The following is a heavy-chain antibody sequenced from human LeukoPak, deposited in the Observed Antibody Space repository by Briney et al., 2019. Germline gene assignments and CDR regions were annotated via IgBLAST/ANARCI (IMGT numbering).Heavy chain of an antibody. CDR3: ATGAGDGYNFVDY. CDR2: FDPEDGET. V-gene: IGHV1-24*01. J-gene: IGHJ4*02. Sequence: GASVKVSCKVSGYTLTELSMHWVRQAPGKGLEWTGGFDPEDGETIYAQKFQGRVTMTEDTSTDTAYMELSSLRSEDAAVYYCATGAGDGYNFVDYWGQGTLVTVSS. CDR1: GYTLTELS. D-gene: IGHD5-24*01.